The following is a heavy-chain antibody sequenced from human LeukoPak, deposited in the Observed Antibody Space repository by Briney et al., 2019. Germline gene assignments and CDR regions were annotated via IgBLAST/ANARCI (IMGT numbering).Heavy chain of an antibody. CDR2: ISWNSGSI. D-gene: IGHD6-13*01. CDR1: GFTFDDYA. J-gene: IGHJ4*02. Sequence: GGSLRLSCAASGFTFDDYAMHWVRQAPGKGLEWVSGISWNSGSIGYADSVKGRFTISRDNAKNSLYLQMNSLRAEDTALYYCAKDIAAAADASYFDYWGQGTLVTVSS. CDR3: AKDIAAAADASYFDY. V-gene: IGHV3-9*01.